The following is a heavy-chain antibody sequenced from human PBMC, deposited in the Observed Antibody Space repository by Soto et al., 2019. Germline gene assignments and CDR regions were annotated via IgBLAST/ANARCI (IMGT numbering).Heavy chain of an antibody. CDR3: ARGPLYSANWDS. D-gene: IGHD6-13*01. CDR1: GLTLSGYS. V-gene: IGHV3-21*02. CDR2: ISSDSDYI. Sequence: EVQLVESGGGLVQPGGSLRLTCAASGLTLSGYSMHGVRQAPGKGLEWISSISSDSDYIYYTDSLKGRFTISRNNAKNSLYLEMSSLRAEDTAVYYCARGPLYSANWDSWGQGSLVTVSS. J-gene: IGHJ4*02.